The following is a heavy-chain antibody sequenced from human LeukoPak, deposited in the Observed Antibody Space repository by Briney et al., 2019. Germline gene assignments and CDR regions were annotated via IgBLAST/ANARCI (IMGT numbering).Heavy chain of an antibody. CDR3: AKVGSSWDSWYFDL. CDR2: ISGSGGST. J-gene: IGHJ2*01. V-gene: IGHV3-23*01. Sequence: PGGSLRLSCAASGFTFSSYAMHWVRQAPGKGLEWVSAISGSGGSTYYADSVKGRFTISRDNSKNTLYLQMNSLRAEDTAVYYCAKVGSSWDSWYFDLWGRGTLVTVSS. D-gene: IGHD6-13*01. CDR1: GFTFSSYA.